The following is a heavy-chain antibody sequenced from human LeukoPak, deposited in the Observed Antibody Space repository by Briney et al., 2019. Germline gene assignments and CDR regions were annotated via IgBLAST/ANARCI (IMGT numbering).Heavy chain of an antibody. CDR1: GGSFSGYY. CDR2: INHSGST. CDR3: ARRKYYYDSSGYHDAFDI. J-gene: IGHJ3*02. D-gene: IGHD3-22*01. Sequence: PSETLSLTCAVCGGSFSGYYWSWIRQPPGKGLEWIGEINHSGSTNYNPSLKSRVTISVDTSKNQFSLKLSSVTAADTAVYYCARRKYYYDSSGYHDAFDIWGQGTMVTVSS. V-gene: IGHV4-34*01.